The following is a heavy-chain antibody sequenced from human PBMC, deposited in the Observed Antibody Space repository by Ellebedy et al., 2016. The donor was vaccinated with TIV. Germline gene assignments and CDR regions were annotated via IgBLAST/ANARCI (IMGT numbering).Heavy chain of an antibody. J-gene: IGHJ4*02. Sequence: GGSLRLXXVASGFVFSAYGIHWVRQAPGKGLEWVGLLSYDGSNKYYADSVKGRFTISRDNSKNTLYLQMNSLRAEDTAVYYCATDPSSGWYYEDYWGQGTLVTVSS. CDR1: GFVFSAYG. CDR2: LSYDGSNK. CDR3: ATDPSSGWYYEDY. V-gene: IGHV3-30*03. D-gene: IGHD6-19*01.